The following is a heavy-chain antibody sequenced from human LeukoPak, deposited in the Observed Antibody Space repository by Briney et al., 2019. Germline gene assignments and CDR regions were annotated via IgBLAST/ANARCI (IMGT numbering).Heavy chain of an antibody. V-gene: IGHV4-59*08. CDR3: ARRWFGKNDAFDI. D-gene: IGHD3-10*01. Sequence: ASETLSLTCTVSGGSISSYYWSWIRQPPGKGLEWIGYIYYSGSTNYNPSLKSRVTISVDTSKNQFSLKLSSVTAADTAVYYCARRWFGKNDAFDIWGQGTMVTVSS. J-gene: IGHJ3*02. CDR2: IYYSGST. CDR1: GGSISSYY.